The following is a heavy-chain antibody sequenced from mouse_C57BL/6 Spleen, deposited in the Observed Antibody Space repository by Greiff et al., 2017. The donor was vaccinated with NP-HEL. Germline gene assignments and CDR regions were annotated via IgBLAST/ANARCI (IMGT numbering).Heavy chain of an antibody. CDR2: IYPRSGNT. V-gene: IGHV1-81*01. D-gene: IGHD1-1*01. Sequence: VQLQQSGAELARPGASVKLSCKASGYTFTSYGISWVKQRTGQGLEWIGEIYPRSGNTYYNEKFKGKATLTADKSSSTAYMELRSLTSEDSAVYFCARSYYGSSDYAMDYWGQGTSVTVSS. CDR1: GYTFTSYG. J-gene: IGHJ4*01. CDR3: ARSYYGSSDYAMDY.